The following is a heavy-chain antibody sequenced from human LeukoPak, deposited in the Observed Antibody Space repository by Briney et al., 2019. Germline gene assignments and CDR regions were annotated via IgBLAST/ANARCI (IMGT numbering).Heavy chain of an antibody. CDR2: INHSGST. J-gene: IGHJ4*02. Sequence: SETLSLTCAVYAGSFSGYYWSWIRPPPGKGLEWIGEINHSGSTNYNPSLKSRVTISVDTSKNQFSLKLSSVTAADTAVYYCASSTSLAAAGVLEYWGQGTLVTVSS. D-gene: IGHD6-13*01. CDR3: ASSTSLAAAGVLEY. CDR1: AGSFSGYY. V-gene: IGHV4-34*01.